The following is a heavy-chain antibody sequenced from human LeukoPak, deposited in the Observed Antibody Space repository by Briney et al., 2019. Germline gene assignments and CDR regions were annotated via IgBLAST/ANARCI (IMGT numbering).Heavy chain of an antibody. Sequence: PSETLSLTCTVSGGSISSYYWSWIRQPPGKGLEWIGYIYYSGSTNYNPSLKSRVTISVDTSKNQFSLKLSSVTAADTAVYYCARDDGDYSDYWGQGTLVTVSS. V-gene: IGHV4-59*01. D-gene: IGHD4-17*01. CDR3: ARDDGDYSDY. J-gene: IGHJ4*02. CDR2: IYYSGST. CDR1: GGSISSYY.